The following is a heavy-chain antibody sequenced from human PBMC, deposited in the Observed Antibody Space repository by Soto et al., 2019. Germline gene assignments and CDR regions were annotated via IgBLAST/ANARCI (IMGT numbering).Heavy chain of an antibody. CDR1: GFTFSDHY. CDR2: ISNRGSPL. D-gene: IGHD5-18*01. CDR3: ARAPDTASKVDH. Sequence: NPGGSLRLSCTASGFTFSDHYMSWIRQAPGKGLEWVSYISNRGSPLYYADSVKGRFTISRDNAKNSLYLQMSSLRAEDTALYYCARAPDTASKVDHWGQGTQVTVSS. V-gene: IGHV3-11*01. J-gene: IGHJ4*02.